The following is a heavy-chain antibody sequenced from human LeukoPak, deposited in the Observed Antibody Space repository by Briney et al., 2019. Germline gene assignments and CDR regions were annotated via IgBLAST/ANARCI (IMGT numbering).Heavy chain of an antibody. D-gene: IGHD1-26*01. CDR1: GFTFSSYA. J-gene: IGHJ6*03. V-gene: IGHV3-30-3*01. CDR2: ISYDGSNK. Sequence: GGSLRLSCAASGFTFSSYAMHWVRQAPGKGLEWVAVISYDGSNKYYADSVKGRFTISRDNSKNTLYLQMNSLRAEDTAVYYCALMGANKGYYYMDVWGKGTTVTVSS. CDR3: ALMGANKGYYYMDV.